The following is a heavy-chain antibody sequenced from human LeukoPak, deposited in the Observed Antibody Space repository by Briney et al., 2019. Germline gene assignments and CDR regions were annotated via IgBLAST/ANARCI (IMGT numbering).Heavy chain of an antibody. J-gene: IGHJ4*02. CDR1: EFTFNRYW. CDR2: IKHDGSEA. Sequence: GGSLRLSCAASEFTFNRYWMSWVRQAPGKGLEWVANIKHDGSEAHYVDSVKGRFTISRDNAKNSLSLQMNSLNVDDTGVYFCTRDALFGSGRTHLDFWSQGTLVFVSS. D-gene: IGHD3-10*01. CDR3: TRDALFGSGRTHLDF. V-gene: IGHV3-7*04.